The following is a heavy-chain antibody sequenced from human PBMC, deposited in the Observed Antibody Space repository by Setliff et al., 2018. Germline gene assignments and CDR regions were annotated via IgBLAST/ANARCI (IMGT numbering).Heavy chain of an antibody. J-gene: IGHJ4*02. CDR1: GGSLSGSSDY. D-gene: IGHD3-10*01. CDR2: INHSGGT. CDR3: ARGFLRYDSGTYYKY. Sequence: SETLSLTCSVSGGSLSGSSDYWGWLRQPPGKGLESIGDINHSGGTNYNPSLKSRVTVSIDTSKNHFSLKLSSVTAADTAVYYSARGFLRYDSGTYYKYWGQGTLVTVSS. V-gene: IGHV4-39*02.